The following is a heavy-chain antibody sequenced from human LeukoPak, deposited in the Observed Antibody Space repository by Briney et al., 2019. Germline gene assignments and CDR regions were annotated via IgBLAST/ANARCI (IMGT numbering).Heavy chain of an antibody. Sequence: SETLSLTCTVSGYSISSGYYWGWIRQPPGKGLEWIGSIYHSGSTYYNPSPKSRVTISVDTSKNQFSLKLSSVTAADTAVYYCARGVVGYNWFDPWGQGTLVTVSS. D-gene: IGHD2-15*01. J-gene: IGHJ5*02. CDR3: ARGVVGYNWFDP. CDR2: IYHSGST. V-gene: IGHV4-38-2*02. CDR1: GYSISSGYY.